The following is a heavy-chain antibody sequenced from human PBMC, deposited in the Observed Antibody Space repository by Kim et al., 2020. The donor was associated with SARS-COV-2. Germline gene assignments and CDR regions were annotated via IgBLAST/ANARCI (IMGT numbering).Heavy chain of an antibody. V-gene: IGHV1-69*13. CDR1: GGTFSSYA. Sequence: SVKVSCKASGGTFSSYAISWVRQAPGQGLEWMGGIIPIFGTANYAQKFQGRVTITADESTSTAYMELSSLRSEDTAVYYCARVRGDSSGWHPQAGYYYYGMDVWGQGTTVTVSS. CDR3: ARVRGDSSGWHPQAGYYYYGMDV. J-gene: IGHJ6*02. D-gene: IGHD6-19*01. CDR2: IIPIFGTA.